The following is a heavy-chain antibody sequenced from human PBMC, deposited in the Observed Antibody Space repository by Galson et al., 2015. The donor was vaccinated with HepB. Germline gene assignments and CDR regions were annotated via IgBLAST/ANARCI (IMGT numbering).Heavy chain of an antibody. D-gene: IGHD3-10*01. Sequence: SLRLSCAASGFTFSDYYMNWIRQAPGKGLEWVSYISGISYTNYADSVKGRFTISRDNAKDSLYLHMNSLRAEDTAVYYCARGGSYGSGSFLYYSDYWAREPWSPSPQ. J-gene: IGHJ4*02. V-gene: IGHV3-11*06. CDR3: ARGGSYGSGSFLYYSDY. CDR1: GFTFSDYY. CDR2: ISGISYT.